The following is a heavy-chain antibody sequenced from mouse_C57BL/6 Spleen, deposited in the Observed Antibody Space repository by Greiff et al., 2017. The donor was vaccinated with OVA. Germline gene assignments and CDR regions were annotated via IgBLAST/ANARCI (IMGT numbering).Heavy chain of an antibody. CDR2: IHPNSGSI. Sequence: QVQLQQPGAELVKPGASVKLSCKASGYTFTSYWMHWVKQRPGQGLEWIGMIHPNSGSINYNEKFKSKATLTVDKSSSTAYMQLSSLTSEDSAVYYCAREGYDYDDAMDYWGQGTSVTVSS. CDR3: AREGYDYDDAMDY. CDR1: GYTFTSYW. D-gene: IGHD2-4*01. V-gene: IGHV1-64*01. J-gene: IGHJ4*01.